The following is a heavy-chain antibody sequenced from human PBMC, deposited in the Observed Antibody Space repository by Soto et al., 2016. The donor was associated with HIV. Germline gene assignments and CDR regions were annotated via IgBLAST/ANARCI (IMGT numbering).Heavy chain of an antibody. Sequence: VQLVESGGRLVQPGESLRLSCEASGFTFRSYWMHWVRQIPGKGLVWVSRINNDGSSSAYADSVKGRFTISRDNAKNTLYLEMRRLSAEDTARYYCVRDLMTGYNERPTSDYWGQGTLVTVSS. CDR2: INNDGSSS. V-gene: IGHV3-74*01. J-gene: IGHJ4*02. CDR3: VRDLMTGYNERPTSDY. D-gene: IGHD2-15*01. CDR1: GFTFRSYW.